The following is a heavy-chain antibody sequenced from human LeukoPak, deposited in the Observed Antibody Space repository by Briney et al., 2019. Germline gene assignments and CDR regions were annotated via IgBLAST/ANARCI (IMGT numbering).Heavy chain of an antibody. Sequence: GGSLRLSCAASGFTFSSYAMSWVRQAPGKGLEWVSAISGSGGSTYYADSVKGRFTISRDNAKNSLYLQMNSLRAEDTAVYYCAREQQLEIDPWGQGTLVTVSS. D-gene: IGHD6-13*01. V-gene: IGHV3-23*01. J-gene: IGHJ5*02. CDR3: AREQQLEIDP. CDR1: GFTFSSYA. CDR2: ISGSGGST.